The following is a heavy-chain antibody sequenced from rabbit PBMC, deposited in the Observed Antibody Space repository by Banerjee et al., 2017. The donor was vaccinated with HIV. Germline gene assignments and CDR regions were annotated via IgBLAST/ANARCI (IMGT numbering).Heavy chain of an antibody. J-gene: IGHJ4*01. D-gene: IGHD4-1*01. CDR2: INTSTGNI. CDR1: GFSFSNKYV. CDR3: MRYGTGWGDNL. Sequence: QSLEESGGDLVKPGGSLTLTCTASGFSFSNKYVMCWVRQAPGKGLEWIGCINTSTGNIVYASWAKGRFTISKTSSTTVTLQMTSLTAADTATYFCMRYGTGWGDNLWGQGTLVTVS. V-gene: IGHV1S40*01.